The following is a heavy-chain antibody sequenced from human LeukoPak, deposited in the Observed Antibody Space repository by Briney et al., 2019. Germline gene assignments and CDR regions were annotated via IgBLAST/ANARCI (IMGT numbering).Heavy chain of an antibody. CDR2: IYSGGST. V-gene: IGHV3-53*01. CDR3: ARSSGYYWF. J-gene: IGHJ4*02. D-gene: IGHD3-22*01. Sequence: GGSLRLSCAASGVTVSSNYMSWVRQAPGKGLEWVSVIYSGGSTYYADSVKGRFTISRDNSKNTLYPQMNSLRAEDTAVYYCARSSGYYWFWGQGTLVTVSS. CDR1: GVTVSSNY.